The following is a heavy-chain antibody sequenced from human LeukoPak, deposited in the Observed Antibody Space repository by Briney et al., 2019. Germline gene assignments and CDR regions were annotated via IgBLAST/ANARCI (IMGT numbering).Heavy chain of an antibody. D-gene: IGHD6-13*01. Sequence: SETLSLTCTVSGGSISSYYWSWIRQPPGKGLEWIGYIYYSGSTNYNPSLKSRVTISVDTSKNQFSLKLSSVTAADTAVYYCARVRGEQQLVLDYWGQGTLVTVSS. V-gene: IGHV4-59*01. CDR1: GGSISSYY. J-gene: IGHJ4*02. CDR3: ARVRGEQQLVLDY. CDR2: IYYSGST.